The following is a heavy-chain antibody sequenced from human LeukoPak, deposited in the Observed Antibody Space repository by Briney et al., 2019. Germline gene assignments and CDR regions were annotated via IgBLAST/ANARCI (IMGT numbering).Heavy chain of an antibody. Sequence: PGRSLRLSFAASGFTFSDHFMDWGRQAPGKGLEWVGRIKNKANRYITPYAASMEGRFTISRDNSKNSLYLQMRSLKTEDRAMYYCASIRGSLGYWGQGKVVTVSS. V-gene: IGHV3-72*01. D-gene: IGHD1-26*01. CDR3: ASIRGSLGY. CDR2: IKNKANRYIT. CDR1: GFTFSDHF. J-gene: IGHJ4*02.